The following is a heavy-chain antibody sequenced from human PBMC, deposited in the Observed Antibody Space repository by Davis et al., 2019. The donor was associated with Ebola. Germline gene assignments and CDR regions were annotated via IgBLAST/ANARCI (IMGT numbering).Heavy chain of an antibody. Sequence: GESLKISCTASGFTFGDYAMSWFRQAPGKGLEWVSYISSSGSTIYYADSVKGRFTISRDNAKNSLYLQMNSLRAEDTAVYYCARGRGGKSRYGMDVWGQGTTVTVSS. CDR1: GFTFGDYA. V-gene: IGHV3-11*04. D-gene: IGHD4-23*01. CDR3: ARGRGGKSRYGMDV. CDR2: ISSSGSTI. J-gene: IGHJ6*02.